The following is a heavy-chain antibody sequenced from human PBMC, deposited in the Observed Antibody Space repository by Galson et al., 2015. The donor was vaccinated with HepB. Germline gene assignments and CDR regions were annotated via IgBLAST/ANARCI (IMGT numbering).Heavy chain of an antibody. V-gene: IGHV3-9*01. D-gene: IGHD2-2*01. CDR2: ISWNSGSI. CDR3: AKDRRYQLPPDAFDI. Sequence: SLRLSCAASGFTFDDYAMHWVRQAPGKGLEWVSGISWNSGSIGYADSVKGRFTISSDNAKNSLYLQMNSLRAEDTALYYCAKDRRYQLPPDAFDIWGQATMVPVSS. CDR1: GFTFDDYA. J-gene: IGHJ3*02.